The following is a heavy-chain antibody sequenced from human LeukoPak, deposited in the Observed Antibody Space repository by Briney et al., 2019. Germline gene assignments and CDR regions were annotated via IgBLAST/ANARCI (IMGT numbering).Heavy chain of an antibody. CDR2: INPNSGGT. J-gene: IGHJ6*02. Sequence: ASVKVSCKASGYTFTGYYMHWVRQAPRQGLEWMGWINPNSGGTNYAQKFQGRVTMTRDTSISTAYMELSRLRSDDTAVYYCASYDTMVRGVLYYYGMDVWGQGTTVTVSS. V-gene: IGHV1-2*02. CDR1: GYTFTGYY. CDR3: ASYDTMVRGVLYYYGMDV. D-gene: IGHD3-10*01.